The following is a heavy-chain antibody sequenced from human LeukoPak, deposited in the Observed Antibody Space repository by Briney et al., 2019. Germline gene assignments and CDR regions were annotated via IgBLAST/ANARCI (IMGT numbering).Heavy chain of an antibody. CDR3: ASRMVSYYYYYYGMDV. J-gene: IGHJ6*02. V-gene: IGHV1-8*02. CDR2: MNPNSGNT. CDR1: GYTFTSYY. Sequence: ASVKVSCKASGYTFTSYYMHWVRQAPGQGLEWMGRMNPNSGNTGYTQKFQGRVTMTRNTSISTAYMELGSLRSEDTAVYYCASRMVSYYYYYYGMDVWGQGTTVTVSS. D-gene: IGHD2-8*01.